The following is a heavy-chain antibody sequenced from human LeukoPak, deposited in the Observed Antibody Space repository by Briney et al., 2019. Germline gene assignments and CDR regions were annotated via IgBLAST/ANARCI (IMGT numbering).Heavy chain of an antibody. V-gene: IGHV1-18*01. J-gene: IGHJ4*02. CDR1: GYIFSNYG. CDR3: ARDLVDTAMWEFDY. Sequence: ASVKVSCKASGYIFSNYGISWVRQAPGHGLEWMGWISSAGNTNYAPKSQDRATMTTDTSTSTAYIELRSLRFDDTAVYYCARDLVDTAMWEFDYWGQGTLVTVSS. CDR2: ISSAGNT. D-gene: IGHD5-18*01.